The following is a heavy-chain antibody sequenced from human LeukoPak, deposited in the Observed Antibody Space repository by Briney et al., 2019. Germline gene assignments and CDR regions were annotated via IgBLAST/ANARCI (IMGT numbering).Heavy chain of an antibody. CDR3: ARESSIVGGT. V-gene: IGHV4-39*02. Sequence: SETLSRTCTVSGGSISSSSYYWGWIRQPPGKGLEWIGSIYYSGSTYYNPSLKSRVTISVDTSKNQFSLKLSSVTAADTAVNYCARESSIVGGTWGQGTLVTVSS. CDR1: GGSISSSSYY. D-gene: IGHD1-26*01. CDR2: IYYSGST. J-gene: IGHJ5*02.